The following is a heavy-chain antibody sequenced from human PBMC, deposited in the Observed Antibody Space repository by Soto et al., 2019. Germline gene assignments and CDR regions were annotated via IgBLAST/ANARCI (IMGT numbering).Heavy chain of an antibody. CDR1: GFTFSSYA. Sequence: GGSLRLSCADSGFTFSSYAMSRVRQAPGMGLEWVSAISGSGGSTYYADSVKGRFFISRDNSKNTLYLQINSLRAEETAVYYCAKDPVLRYFGYFDYRGQGTLVTVSS. V-gene: IGHV3-23*01. CDR2: ISGSGGST. D-gene: IGHD3-9*01. J-gene: IGHJ4*02. CDR3: AKDPVLRYFGYFDY.